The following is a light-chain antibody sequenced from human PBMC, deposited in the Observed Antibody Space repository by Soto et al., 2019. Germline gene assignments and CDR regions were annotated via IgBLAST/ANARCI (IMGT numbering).Light chain of an antibody. V-gene: IGLV2-14*01. Sequence: QSALTQPASVSGSPGQSITISCTGSSGDIGDYKYVSWYKQHPGKAPKLMIYDVSKRPSGVSNRFSASKSGNTASLTISGLQAEDDADYYCSSYTSTNFVIFGGGTKLTVL. J-gene: IGLJ2*01. CDR1: SGDIGDYKY. CDR3: SSYTSTNFVI. CDR2: DVS.